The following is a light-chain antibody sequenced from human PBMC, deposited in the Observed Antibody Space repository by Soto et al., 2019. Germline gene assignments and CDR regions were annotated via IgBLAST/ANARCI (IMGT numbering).Light chain of an antibody. Sequence: VLTHSPTTLSLSPGLRSTLSCRASQSVSKSYLAWHQQKPGQAPRLVIYGASTRATGIPARLSGSGSGTEFTLTISSMKSEDFAVYYCQQYNNWWTFGHGTKVDIK. V-gene: IGKV3-15*01. CDR3: QQYNNWWT. CDR1: QSVSKSY. J-gene: IGKJ1*01. CDR2: GAS.